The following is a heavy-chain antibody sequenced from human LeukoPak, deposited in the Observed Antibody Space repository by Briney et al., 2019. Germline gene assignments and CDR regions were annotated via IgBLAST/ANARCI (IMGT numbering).Heavy chain of an antibody. CDR1: GFTVSNNF. J-gene: IGHJ4*02. D-gene: IGHD4/OR15-4a*01. V-gene: IGHV3-66*01. Sequence: GGSLRLSCAASGFTVSNNFVSWVRQAPGKGLEWVSVIYAGGATYYADSVKGRFTISRDTSKNTVSLQVNDVTADDTAIYYCMRDSANYHFAFWGQGTLVTVSS. CDR2: IYAGGAT. CDR3: MRDSANYHFAF.